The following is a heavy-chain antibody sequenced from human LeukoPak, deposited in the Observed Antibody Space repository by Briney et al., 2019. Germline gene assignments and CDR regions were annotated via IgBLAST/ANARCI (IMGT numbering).Heavy chain of an antibody. CDR2: IYYSGST. D-gene: IGHD5-24*01. V-gene: IGHV4-39*07. Sequence: PSETLSLTCTVSGGSISSSSYYWGWIRQPPGKGLEWIGSIYYSGSTYHNPSLKSRVTISVDTSKNQFSLKLSSVTAADTAVYYCARGGVRVGWLQLRGLFDYWGQGTLVTVSS. J-gene: IGHJ4*02. CDR1: GGSISSSSYY. CDR3: ARGGVRVGWLQLRGLFDY.